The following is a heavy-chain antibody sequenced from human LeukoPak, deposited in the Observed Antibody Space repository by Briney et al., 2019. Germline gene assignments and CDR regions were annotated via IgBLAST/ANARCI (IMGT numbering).Heavy chain of an antibody. D-gene: IGHD1-26*01. CDR1: GFTFSSYA. Sequence: GGSLRLSCAASGFTFSSYAMHWVRQAPGKGLEWVAFIRYDGNNKYYADSVKGRFTISRDNSKNTLYLQMNSLRAEDTAVYYCAKDRKVGRFDPWGQGTLVTVSS. J-gene: IGHJ5*02. V-gene: IGHV3-30*02. CDR2: IRYDGNNK. CDR3: AKDRKVGRFDP.